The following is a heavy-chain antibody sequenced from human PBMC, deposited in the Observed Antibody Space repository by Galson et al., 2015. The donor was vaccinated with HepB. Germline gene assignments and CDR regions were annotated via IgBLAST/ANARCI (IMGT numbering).Heavy chain of an antibody. CDR2: INPNSGGT. CDR3: ARERDPGSDYVQFDF. J-gene: IGHJ4*02. CDR1: GYTFTGYY. V-gene: IGHV1-2*06. D-gene: IGHD5-12*01. Sequence: SVKVSCKASGYTFTGYYMHWVRQAPGQGLEWVGRINPNSGGTNYAQKFQGRVTMTRDTSINTAYMELSRLRSDDTAVYYCARERDPGSDYVQFDFWGRGTLVTVSS.